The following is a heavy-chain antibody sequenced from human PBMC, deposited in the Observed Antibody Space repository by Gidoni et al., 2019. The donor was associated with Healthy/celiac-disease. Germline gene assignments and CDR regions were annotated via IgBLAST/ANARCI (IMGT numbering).Heavy chain of an antibody. CDR3: ASEERWEVAATWGYY. D-gene: IGHD2-15*01. CDR2: IYHSGST. V-gene: IGHV4-38-2*02. CDR1: AYSISSGYY. Sequence: QVQLQESVPGLVKPSEPLSLTSTVSAYSISSGYYWGGIRQPPGKGLEWIGSIYHSGSTYYNPSLKSRVTISVDTSKNQFSLKLSSVTAADTAVYYCASEERWEVAATWGYYWGQGTLVTVSS. J-gene: IGHJ4*02.